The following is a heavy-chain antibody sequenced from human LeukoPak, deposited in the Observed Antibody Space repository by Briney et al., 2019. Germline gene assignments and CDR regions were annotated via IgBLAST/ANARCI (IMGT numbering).Heavy chain of an antibody. CDR2: ISSSGSTI. V-gene: IGHV3-11*01. J-gene: IGHJ6*02. Sequence: PGGSLRLSCAASGFTFSDYYMSWIRQAPGKGLEWVSYISSSGSTIYYADSVKGRFTISRDNAKNSLYLQMNSLRAEDTAVYYCARNPRGIQLWLGSCYYYGMDVWGQGTTVTVSS. CDR3: ARNPRGIQLWLGSCYYYGMDV. D-gene: IGHD5-18*01. CDR1: GFTFSDYY.